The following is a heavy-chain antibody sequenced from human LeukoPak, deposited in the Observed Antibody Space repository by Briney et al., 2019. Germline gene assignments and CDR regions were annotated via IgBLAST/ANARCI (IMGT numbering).Heavy chain of an antibody. CDR1: GFTFSSYW. CDR3: ARDGERGMD. V-gene: IGHV3-7*03. D-gene: IGHD4-17*01. CDR2: INHNGNVN. Sequence: GGSLRLSCAASGFTFSSYWMNWARQAPGKGLEWVASINHNGNVNYYVDSVKGRFTISRDNAKNSLYLQMSNLKAEDTAVYYCARDGERGMDWGQGTLVTVSS. J-gene: IGHJ4*02.